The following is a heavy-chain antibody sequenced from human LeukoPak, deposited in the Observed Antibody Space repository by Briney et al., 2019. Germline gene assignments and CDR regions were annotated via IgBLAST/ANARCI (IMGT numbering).Heavy chain of an antibody. CDR2: ISYDGSNK. D-gene: IGHD2-15*01. Sequence: GGSLRLSCAASGFTFSSYGMHWVRQAPGKGLEWVAVISYDGSNKYYADSVKGRFTISRDNSKNTLYLQMNSLRADDTAVYYCAREPMYAALDYWGQGTLVTVSS. CDR3: AREPMYAALDY. CDR1: GFTFSSYG. V-gene: IGHV3-30*03. J-gene: IGHJ4*02.